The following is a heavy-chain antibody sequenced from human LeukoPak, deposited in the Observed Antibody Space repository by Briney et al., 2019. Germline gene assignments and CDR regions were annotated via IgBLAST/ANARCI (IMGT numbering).Heavy chain of an antibody. CDR3: ARGDNLAAADLAFDI. D-gene: IGHD6-13*01. CDR1: GGTFSSYA. V-gene: IGHV1-69*01. Sequence: SVKVSCKASGGTFSSYAISWVRQAPGQGLEWMGGIIPIFGTANYAQKFQGRVTITADESTSTAYMELSSLRSEDTAVYYCARGDNLAAADLAFDIWGQGTMVTVSS. CDR2: IIPIFGTA. J-gene: IGHJ3*02.